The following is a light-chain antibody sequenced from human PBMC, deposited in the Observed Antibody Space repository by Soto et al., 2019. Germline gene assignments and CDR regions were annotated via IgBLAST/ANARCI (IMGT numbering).Light chain of an antibody. Sequence: EIVMTQSPDTLSVYPGETATFSCRASQDINSDLAWYQHKPGQAPRLLMSGASNRATGVPRRFSGSESGTEFTLTITTLQSEDFALYYCQQYNSWPRTFGQGTKVDIK. CDR1: QDINSD. J-gene: IGKJ2*01. CDR3: QQYNSWPRT. CDR2: GAS. V-gene: IGKV3-15*01.